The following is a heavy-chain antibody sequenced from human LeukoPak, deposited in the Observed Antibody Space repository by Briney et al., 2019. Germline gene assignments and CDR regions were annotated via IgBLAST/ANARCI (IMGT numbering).Heavy chain of an antibody. Sequence: GGSLRLSCAASGFTFSSYDMTWVRQAPGKGVEWVSYIGSSGSIIYYADFVKGRFTISRDNAKNSLYLQMNSLRAEDTAVYYCARDVNGYFDYWGRGTLVTVSS. CDR3: ARDVNGYFDY. CDR2: IGSSGSII. CDR1: GFTFSSYD. J-gene: IGHJ4*02. V-gene: IGHV3-48*03.